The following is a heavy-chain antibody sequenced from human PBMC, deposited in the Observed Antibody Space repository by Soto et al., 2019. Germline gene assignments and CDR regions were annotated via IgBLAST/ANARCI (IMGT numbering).Heavy chain of an antibody. CDR3: ASGRGITGTTALDF. J-gene: IGHJ4*02. CDR1: GYTFTSYA. CDR2: INAGNGNT. Sequence: ASVKVFCKASGYTFTSYAMHWVRQAPGQRLEWMGWINAGNGNTKYSQKFQGRVTITRDTSASTAYMELSSLISEDTAVYYCASGRGITGTTALDFWGQGTLVTLSS. V-gene: IGHV1-3*01. D-gene: IGHD1-7*01.